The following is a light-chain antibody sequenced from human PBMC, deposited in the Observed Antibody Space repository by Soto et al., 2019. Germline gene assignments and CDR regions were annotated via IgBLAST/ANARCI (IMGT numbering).Light chain of an antibody. V-gene: IGKV3-20*01. CDR1: QSVSSSY. CDR2: GAS. J-gene: IGKJ3*01. Sequence: EIVLTQSPGTLSLSPGERATLSCRASQSVSSSYLAWYQQKPGQAPRLLIYGASSRATGIPDRFSGSGSGTDFTRTISRREPEDFAVYYCQQYGSSLFTCGPGTIVDIK. CDR3: QQYGSSLFT.